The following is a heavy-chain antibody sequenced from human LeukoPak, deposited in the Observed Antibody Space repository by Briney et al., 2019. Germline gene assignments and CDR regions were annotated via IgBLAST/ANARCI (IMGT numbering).Heavy chain of an antibody. CDR1: GGSFSGYY. Sequence: SETLSLTCAVYGGSFSGYYWSWIRQPPGKGLEWIGEINHSGSTNYNSSLKSRVTISVDTSKNQFSLKLSSVTAADTAVYYCARAGRRSTIFGVVIPFDIWGQGTMVTVSS. D-gene: IGHD3-3*01. CDR2: INHSGST. J-gene: IGHJ3*02. CDR3: ARAGRRSTIFGVVIPFDI. V-gene: IGHV4-34*01.